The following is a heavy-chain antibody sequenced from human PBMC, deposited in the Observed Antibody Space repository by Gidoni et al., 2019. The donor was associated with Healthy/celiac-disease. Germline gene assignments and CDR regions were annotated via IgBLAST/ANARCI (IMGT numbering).Heavy chain of an antibody. CDR1: GFTFSSYA. CDR2: IGGSGGST. J-gene: IGHJ4*02. V-gene: IGHV3-23*01. CDR3: ANLYCTNGVCYNFDY. Sequence: EVQRLESGGGLVQPGGSLRLSCAASGFTFSSYAMSWVRQAPGKGLEWVSAIGGSGGSTYYADSVKGRFTISRDNSKNTLYLQMNSLRAEDTAVYYCANLYCTNGVCYNFDYWGQGTLVTVSS. D-gene: IGHD2-8*01.